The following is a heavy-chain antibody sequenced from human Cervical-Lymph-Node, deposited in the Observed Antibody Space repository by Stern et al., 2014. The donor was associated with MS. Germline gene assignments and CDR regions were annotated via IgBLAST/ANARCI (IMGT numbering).Heavy chain of an antibody. J-gene: IGHJ6*02. CDR3: VRETGLVWFGENHYGLDV. V-gene: IGHV4-61*01. D-gene: IGHD3-10*01. CDR2: VYYTGST. CDR1: GGSVSSGTYY. Sequence: VQLEESGPGLVKPSETLSLTCSVSGGSVSSGTYYWSWIRQPPGKGPEWIGYVYYTGSTSYNPSLKSRVTISVDTSKNQFSLKLSSVTAADTAVYYCVRETGLVWFGENHYGLDVWGQGTTVTVSS.